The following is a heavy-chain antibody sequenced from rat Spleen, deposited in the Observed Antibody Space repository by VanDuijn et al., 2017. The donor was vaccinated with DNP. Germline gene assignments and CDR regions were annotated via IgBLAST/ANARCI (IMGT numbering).Heavy chain of an antibody. Sequence: EVQVVESGGDLVQPGRSLKLSCAASGFTFSNYGMAWVRQAPTKGLEWVASISTGGDSTSSPDSVKGRFTISRDTAKSSLYLQMNSLKSEDMATYYCVRPDYYDGSYPHYWGQGVMVTVSS. V-gene: IGHV5S23*01. D-gene: IGHD1-12*02. J-gene: IGHJ2*01. CDR2: ISTGGDST. CDR1: GFTFSNYG. CDR3: VRPDYYDGSYPHY.